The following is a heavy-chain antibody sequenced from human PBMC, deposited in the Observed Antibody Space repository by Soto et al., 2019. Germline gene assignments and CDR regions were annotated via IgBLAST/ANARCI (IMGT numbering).Heavy chain of an antibody. V-gene: IGHV6-1*01. J-gene: IGHJ6*02. D-gene: IGHD5-18*01. CDR1: GDSVSSNSAA. CDR3: ARDRVRSGYSYGPVDYYYGMDV. Sequence: SQTLSLTCAISGDSVSSNSAAWNWIRQSPSRGLEWLGRTYYRSKWYNDYAVSVKSRITINPDTSKNQFSLQPNSVTPEDTAVYYCARDRVRSGYSYGPVDYYYGMDVWGQGTTVTVSS. CDR2: TYYRSKWYN.